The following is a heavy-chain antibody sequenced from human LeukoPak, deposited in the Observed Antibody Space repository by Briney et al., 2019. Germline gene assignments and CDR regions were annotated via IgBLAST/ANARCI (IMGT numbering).Heavy chain of an antibody. Sequence: ASVKVSYKASGYTFTGYYMHWVRQAPGQGLEWMGWINPNSGGTNYAQKFQGRVTMTRDTSISTAYMELSRLRSDDTAVYYCARDVIDDFWSGYSPSFDYWGQGTLVTVSS. CDR2: INPNSGGT. D-gene: IGHD3-3*01. V-gene: IGHV1-2*02. CDR1: GYTFTGYY. J-gene: IGHJ4*02. CDR3: ARDVIDDFWSGYSPSFDY.